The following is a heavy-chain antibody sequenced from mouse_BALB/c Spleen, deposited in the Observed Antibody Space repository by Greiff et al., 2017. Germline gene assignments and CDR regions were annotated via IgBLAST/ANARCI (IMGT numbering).Heavy chain of an antibody. CDR3: ARMYYGSSQFAY. D-gene: IGHD1-1*01. CDR1: GFNIKDTY. Sequence: EVQLHQSGAELVKPGASVKLSCTASGFNIKDTYMHWVKQRPEQGLEWIGRIDPANGNTKYDPKFQGKATITADTSSNTAYLQLSSLTSEDTAVYYCARMYYGSSQFAYGGQGTLVTVSA. CDR2: IDPANGNT. J-gene: IGHJ3*01. V-gene: IGHV14-3*02.